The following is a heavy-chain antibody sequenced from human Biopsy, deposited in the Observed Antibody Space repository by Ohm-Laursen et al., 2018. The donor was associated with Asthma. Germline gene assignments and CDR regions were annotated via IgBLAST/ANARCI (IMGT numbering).Heavy chain of an antibody. CDR3: ARERAGVLGSYNGMDV. CDR1: GFTFSNYG. CDR2: VTYDGISQ. V-gene: IGHV3-30*03. J-gene: IGHJ6*02. Sequence: SLRLSCTASGFTFSNYGMHWVRQVAGKGLDWAAVVTYDGISQYYAESVKGRFTISRDNSRNTLNLQMNSVRPDDTAVYFCARERAGVLGSYNGMDVWGPGTTVSVSS. D-gene: IGHD2-8*01.